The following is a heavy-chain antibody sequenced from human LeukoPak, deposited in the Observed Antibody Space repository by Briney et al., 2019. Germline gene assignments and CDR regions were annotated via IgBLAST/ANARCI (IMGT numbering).Heavy chain of an antibody. D-gene: IGHD4-17*01. Sequence: GGSLRLSCAASGFTFSSQWMSWARQAPGKGLEWVSGRDGGSTSYADSVKGRFTISRDSAKNSLYLQMNSLRADDTALYYCARDPYGAYAYFDYWGQGTLVTVSS. CDR3: ARDPYGAYAYFDY. CDR2: RDGGST. CDR1: GFTFSSQW. J-gene: IGHJ4*02. V-gene: IGHV3-20*04.